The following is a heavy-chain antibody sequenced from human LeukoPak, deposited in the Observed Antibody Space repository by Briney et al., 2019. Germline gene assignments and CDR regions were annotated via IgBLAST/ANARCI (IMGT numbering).Heavy chain of an antibody. Sequence: SETLSLTCTVSGGSISSGGYYWSWIRQHPGKGLEWIGYIYYSGSTYYNPSLKSRVTISVDTSKNQFSLKLSSVTAADTAVYYCASFRSSGCYWEYFDYWGQGTLVTVSS. CDR3: ASFRSSGCYWEYFDY. CDR2: IYYSGST. J-gene: IGHJ4*02. V-gene: IGHV4-31*03. D-gene: IGHD3-22*01. CDR1: GGSISSGGYY.